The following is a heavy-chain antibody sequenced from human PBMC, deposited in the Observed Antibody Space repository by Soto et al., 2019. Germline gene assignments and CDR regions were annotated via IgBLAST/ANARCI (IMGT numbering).Heavy chain of an antibody. CDR3: ARQGGIAAAGTWPGVDTFDY. J-gene: IGHJ4*02. V-gene: IGHV4-39*01. CDR1: GGSISSSSYY. CDR2: IYYSGST. Sequence: QLQLQESGPGLVKPSETLSLTCTVSGGSISSSSYYWGXIRQPPGKGLEWIGSIYYSGSTYYNPSLKSRVTISVDTSKNQFSLKLSSVTAADTAVYYCARQGGIAAAGTWPGVDTFDYWGQGTLVTVSS. D-gene: IGHD6-13*01.